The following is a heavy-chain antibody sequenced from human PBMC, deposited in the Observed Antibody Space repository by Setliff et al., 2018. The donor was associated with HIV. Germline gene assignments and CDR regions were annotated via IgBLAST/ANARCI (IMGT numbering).Heavy chain of an antibody. V-gene: IGHV3-7*01. CDR3: ARDRGGSDYFDY. D-gene: IGHD1-26*01. Sequence: GGSLRLSCAASGFTFSYFWMSWVRQTPGKGLEWVATIKHDGSEKYYVDSVKGRFTISRDNAKNSLYLQMHSLRAEDTAVFYCARDRGGSDYFDYWGHGTLVTVSS. CDR1: GFTFSYFW. J-gene: IGHJ4*01. CDR2: IKHDGSEK.